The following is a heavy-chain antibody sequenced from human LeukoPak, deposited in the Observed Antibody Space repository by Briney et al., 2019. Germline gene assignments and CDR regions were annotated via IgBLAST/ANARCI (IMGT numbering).Heavy chain of an antibody. V-gene: IGHV4-34*01. J-gene: IGHJ4*02. CDR3: ARDRGGSGYDFTGY. D-gene: IGHD5-12*01. CDR2: INHSGST. Sequence: PSETLSLTCAVYGGSFSGYYWSWIRQPPGKGLEWIGEINHSGSTNYNPSLKSRVTISVDTSKNQFSLKLSSVTAADTAVYYCARDRGGSGYDFTGYWGQGTLVTVSS. CDR1: GGSFSGYY.